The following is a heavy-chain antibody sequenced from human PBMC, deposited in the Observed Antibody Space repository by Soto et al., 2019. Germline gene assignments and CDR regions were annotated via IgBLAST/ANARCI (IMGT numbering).Heavy chain of an antibody. CDR2: IYYSGST. D-gene: IGHD4-17*01. V-gene: IGHV4-30-4*01. CDR1: GGSISSGDYY. J-gene: IGHJ4*02. CDR3: ARASPSDYGPDY. Sequence: QVQLQETGPGLVKPSQTLSLTCTVSGGSISSGDYYWSGIRQPPGKGLEWIGYIYYSGSTYYNPSLKRRVTISVDPSKTQFSLKLSSVTAADSAVYYCARASPSDYGPDYWGQGTLVTVSS.